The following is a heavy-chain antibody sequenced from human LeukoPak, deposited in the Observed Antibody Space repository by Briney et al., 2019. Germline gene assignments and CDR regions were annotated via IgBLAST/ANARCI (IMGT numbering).Heavy chain of an antibody. CDR1: GFTVSSNY. D-gene: IGHD4-11*01. CDR2: IYSGGST. V-gene: IGHV3-53*01. J-gene: IGHJ4*02. Sequence: GGSLRLSCAAPGFTVSSNYMSWVRQAPGKGLEWVSVIYSGGSTYYADSVKGRFTISRDNSKNTLYLQMNSLRAEDTAVYYCARDGDYSNLDYWGQGTLVTVSS. CDR3: ARDGDYSNLDY.